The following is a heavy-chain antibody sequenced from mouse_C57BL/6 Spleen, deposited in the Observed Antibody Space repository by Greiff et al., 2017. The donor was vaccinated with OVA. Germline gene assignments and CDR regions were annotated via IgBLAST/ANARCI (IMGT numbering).Heavy chain of an antibody. J-gene: IGHJ3*01. V-gene: IGHV2-2*01. CDR1: GFSLTSYG. Sequence: VQLQQSGPGLVQPSQSLSITCTVSGFSLTSYGVHWVRQSPGKGLEWLGVIWSGGSTDYNAAFISRLSISKDNSKSQVFFKMNSLQADDTAIYYCASIYSNPFAYWGQGTLVTVSA. CDR3: ASIYSNPFAY. CDR2: IWSGGST. D-gene: IGHD2-5*01.